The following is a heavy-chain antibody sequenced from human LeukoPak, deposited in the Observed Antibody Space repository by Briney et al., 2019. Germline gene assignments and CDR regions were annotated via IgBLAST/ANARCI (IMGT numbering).Heavy chain of an antibody. Sequence: SETLSLTCTVSGASVSGDPYYWGWIRQPPGKGLEWIGNIYYSGSTYYNASLQSRVTISIETSKNQFSLRLNSVTAAGTAMYYCAKSGGYGLIDYWGQGTLVTVSS. D-gene: IGHD1-26*01. CDR2: IYYSGST. V-gene: IGHV4-39*01. CDR3: AKSGGYGLIDY. CDR1: GASVSGDPYY. J-gene: IGHJ4*02.